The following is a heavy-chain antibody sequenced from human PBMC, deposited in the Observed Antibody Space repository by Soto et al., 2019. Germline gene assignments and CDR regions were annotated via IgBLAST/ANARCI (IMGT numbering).Heavy chain of an antibody. J-gene: IGHJ4*02. V-gene: IGHV4-31*03. CDR3: ARTTIFGVVIYYFDY. Sequence: QVQLQESGPGLVKPSQTLSLTCTVSGGSISSGGYYWSWIRQHPGKGLEWIGYIYYSGSTYYNPSLKRRVTISVDTSKNQFSLKLSSVTAADTAVYYCARTTIFGVVIYYFDYWGQGTLVTVSS. CDR1: GGSISSGGYY. D-gene: IGHD3-3*01. CDR2: IYYSGST.